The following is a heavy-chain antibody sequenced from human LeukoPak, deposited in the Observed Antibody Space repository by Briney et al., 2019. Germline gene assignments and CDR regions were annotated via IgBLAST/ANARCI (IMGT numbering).Heavy chain of an antibody. D-gene: IGHD3-22*01. CDR3: ARGGTYYYDSRRLNFDP. Sequence: SETLSLTCTVSGGSISSSSYYWGWIRQPPGKGLEWIGEINHSGSTNYNPSLKSRVTISVDTSKNQFSLKLSSVTAADTAVYYCARGGTYYYDSRRLNFDPWGQGTLVTVSS. V-gene: IGHV4-39*07. J-gene: IGHJ5*02. CDR2: INHSGST. CDR1: GGSISSSSYY.